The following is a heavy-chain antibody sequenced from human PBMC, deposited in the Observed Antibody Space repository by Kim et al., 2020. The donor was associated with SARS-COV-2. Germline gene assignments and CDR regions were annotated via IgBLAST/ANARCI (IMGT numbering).Heavy chain of an antibody. CDR1: GFTFSSYA. V-gene: IGHV3-30*04. J-gene: IGHJ4*02. CDR2: ISYDGSNK. D-gene: IGHD3-10*01. CDR3: ARGYMVRDYFDY. Sequence: GGSLRLSCAASGFTFSSYAMHWVRQAPGKGLEWVAVISYDGSNKYYADSVKGRFTISRDNSKNTLYLQMNSLRAEDTAVYYCARGYMVRDYFDYWGQGTLVTVSS.